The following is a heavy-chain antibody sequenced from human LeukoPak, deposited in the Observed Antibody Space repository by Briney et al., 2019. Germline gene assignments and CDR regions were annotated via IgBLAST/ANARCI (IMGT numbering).Heavy chain of an antibody. CDR1: GGSISGGSYY. D-gene: IGHD3-22*01. CDR2: IYTSGST. J-gene: IGHJ4*02. CDR3: ARDHRITMIVGD. Sequence: PSETLSLTCTVSGGSISGGSYYWSWIRQPAGKGLEWIGRIYTSGSTNYNPSLKSRVTISVDTSKNQFSLKLSSVTAADTAVYYCARDHRITMIVGDWGQGTLVTVFS. V-gene: IGHV4-61*02.